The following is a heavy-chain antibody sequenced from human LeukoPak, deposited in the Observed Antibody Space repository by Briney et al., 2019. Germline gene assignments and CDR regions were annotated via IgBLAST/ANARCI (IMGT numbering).Heavy chain of an antibody. V-gene: IGHV4-39*01. CDR1: GDSISRSSYY. D-gene: IGHD2-8*02. CDR2: IYYSGST. CDR3: ARHRRSTTGSEEYDY. Sequence: SETLSLTCTVSGDSISRSSYYWPWIRQPPGKGLEWIGSIYYSGSTYYNPSLKSRVTISVDTSKNQFSLKVSSVTAADTAVYYCARHRRSTTGSEEYDYWGQGTLVTVSS. J-gene: IGHJ4*02.